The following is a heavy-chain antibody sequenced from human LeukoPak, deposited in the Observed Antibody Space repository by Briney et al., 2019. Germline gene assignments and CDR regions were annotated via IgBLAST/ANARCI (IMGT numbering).Heavy chain of an antibody. V-gene: IGHV3-23*01. Sequence: PGGSLRLSCAASGFTFSSYAMSWVRQAPGKGLEWVSAISGSGVTTYYADSVKGRFTISRDNAKNSLYLQMNSLRAEDTAVYYCARGILVGPDAFDIWGQGTMVTVSS. CDR1: GFTFSSYA. D-gene: IGHD2-21*01. J-gene: IGHJ3*02. CDR3: ARGILVGPDAFDI. CDR2: ISGSGVTT.